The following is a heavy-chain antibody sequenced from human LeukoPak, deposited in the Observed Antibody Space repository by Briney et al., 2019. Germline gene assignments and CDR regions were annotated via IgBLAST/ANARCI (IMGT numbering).Heavy chain of an antibody. CDR2: ISSSSSYI. CDR1: GFTFSSYS. J-gene: IGHJ4*02. Sequence: PGGSLRLSCAASGFTFSSYSMNWVRQAPGKGLEWVSSISSSSSYIYYADSVKGRFTISRDNAKNSLYLQMNSLRAEDTAVYYCARDLAYSSGWYVEGDDYWGQGTLVTVSS. CDR3: ARDLAYSSGWYVEGDDY. D-gene: IGHD6-19*01. V-gene: IGHV3-21*01.